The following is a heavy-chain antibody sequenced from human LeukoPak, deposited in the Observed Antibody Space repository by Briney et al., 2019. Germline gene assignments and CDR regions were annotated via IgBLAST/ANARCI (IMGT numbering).Heavy chain of an antibody. CDR1: GFTFSSYS. V-gene: IGHV3-48*02. Sequence: GRSLRLSCAASGFTFSSYSMNWVRQAPGKGLEWVSYISSSNTIYYADSVKGRFTISRDNAKNSLYLQMNSLRDEDTAVYYCASGRGRYFDWFRDAFDIWGQGTMVTVSS. D-gene: IGHD3-9*01. CDR2: ISSSNTI. CDR3: ASGRGRYFDWFRDAFDI. J-gene: IGHJ3*02.